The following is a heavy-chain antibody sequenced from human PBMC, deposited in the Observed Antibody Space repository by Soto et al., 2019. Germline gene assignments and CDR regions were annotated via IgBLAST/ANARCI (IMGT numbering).Heavy chain of an antibody. CDR2: ISGSGGST. CDR3: AKGYEMVRAARFTPKPIDY. Sequence: GGSLRLSCAASGFTFSSYAMSWVRQAPGKGLEWVSAISGSGGSTYYADSVKGRFTISRDNSKNTLYLQMNSLRAEDTAVYYCAKGYEMVRAARFTPKPIDYWGQGTLVTVSS. V-gene: IGHV3-23*01. J-gene: IGHJ4*02. CDR1: GFTFSSYA. D-gene: IGHD3-10*01.